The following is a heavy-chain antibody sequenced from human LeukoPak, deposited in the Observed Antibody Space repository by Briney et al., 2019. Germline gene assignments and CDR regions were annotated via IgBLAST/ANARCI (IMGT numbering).Heavy chain of an antibody. Sequence: SETLSLTCTVSGDSLRKSTFYWVWIRQPPGKGLEWIGSIYYSGGADYNPSLQSRVTISVDTSKNEFSLKVRSVTAADTAVYFCARTHCEGDCFSAIRYWGQGTLVTVSS. V-gene: IGHV4-39*07. CDR1: GDSLRKSTFY. D-gene: IGHD2-21*02. CDR3: ARTHCEGDCFSAIRY. CDR2: IYYSGGA. J-gene: IGHJ4*02.